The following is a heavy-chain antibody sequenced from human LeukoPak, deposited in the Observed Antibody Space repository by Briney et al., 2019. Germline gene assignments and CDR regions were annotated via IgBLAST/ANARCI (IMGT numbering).Heavy chain of an antibody. Sequence: ASVTVSFKASGFTFTGYSLHWVRQAPGQGLEWMGWINPNSGGTNYAQKFQGRVTMTRDTSINTAYLELSSLRSDDTAVYYCAREYYYGSGSYYLWFDPRGQGTLVTVSS. CDR2: INPNSGGT. V-gene: IGHV1-2*02. CDR3: AREYYYGSGSYYLWFDP. D-gene: IGHD3-10*01. J-gene: IGHJ5*02. CDR1: GFTFTGYS.